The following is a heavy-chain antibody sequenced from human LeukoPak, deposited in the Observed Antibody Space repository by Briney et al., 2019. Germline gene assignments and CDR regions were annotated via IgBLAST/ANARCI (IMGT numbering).Heavy chain of an antibody. J-gene: IGHJ4*02. CDR3: ARDTPQHLKRFDL. Sequence: ASVKVSCKASGYSLDRFGITWERQAPGQGRECLGWINTYNGKTKYGEKFQGRVTLTMDTSTSTVYMELTSLTSDDTAVYFCARDTPQHLKRFDLWGQGTLVTVPS. D-gene: IGHD6-13*01. V-gene: IGHV1-18*01. CDR1: GYSLDRFG. CDR2: INTYNGKT.